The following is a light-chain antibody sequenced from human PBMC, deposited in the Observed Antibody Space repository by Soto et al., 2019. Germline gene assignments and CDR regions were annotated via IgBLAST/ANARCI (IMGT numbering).Light chain of an antibody. Sequence: EIVLTQFPGTLSLSPGERATLSCRASQSVGRNYVAWYQQKPGQAPRVIIYAASNRASGIPDRFSGSGSGSDFTLTIIRLEPEDFAVYYCHQYGTSPWAFGQGTKVEIK. CDR3: HQYGTSPWA. J-gene: IGKJ1*01. CDR2: AAS. CDR1: QSVGRNY. V-gene: IGKV3-20*01.